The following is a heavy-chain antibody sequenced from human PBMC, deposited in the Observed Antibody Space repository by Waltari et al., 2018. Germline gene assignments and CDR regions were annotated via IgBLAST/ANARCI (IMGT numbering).Heavy chain of an antibody. CDR1: GFTVSSNY. D-gene: IGHD2-8*02. J-gene: IGHJ6*02. CDR3: ASRKCTGGVCWPGYYGMDV. Sequence: EVQLVESGGGLIQPGGSLRLSCAASGFTVSSNYMSWVRQAPGKGLEWVSVIYSGGSTYYADSVKCRFTISRDNSKNTLYLQMNSLRAEDTAVYYCASRKCTGGVCWPGYYGMDVWGQGTTVTVSS. V-gene: IGHV3-53*01. CDR2: IYSGGST.